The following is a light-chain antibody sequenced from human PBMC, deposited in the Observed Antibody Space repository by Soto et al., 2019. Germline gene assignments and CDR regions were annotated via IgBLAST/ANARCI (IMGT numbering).Light chain of an antibody. Sequence: IVMTQSPATLSVSPGERVTLSCRASQSVSTNLAWYQQKPGQAPRLLISGASTRATGIPARFSGSGSGTEFTLTISSLQSEDFAVYYCQQYNNWRTFGQGTKVEIK. CDR2: GAS. CDR3: QQYNNWRT. CDR1: QSVSTN. V-gene: IGKV3-15*01. J-gene: IGKJ1*01.